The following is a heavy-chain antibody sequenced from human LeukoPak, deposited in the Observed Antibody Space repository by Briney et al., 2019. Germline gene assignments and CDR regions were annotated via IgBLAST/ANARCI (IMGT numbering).Heavy chain of an antibody. CDR3: AKRGGYSYQYYYYYMDV. D-gene: IGHD5-18*01. V-gene: IGHV3-30*04. J-gene: IGHJ6*03. CDR1: GFTFRNYA. CDR2: ISYDGTNE. Sequence: GGSLRLSCAASGFTFRNYAMYWVRQAPGKGLEWLAVISYDGTNEYYADAVKGRFTISRDNSKNTLYLQMNSLRAEDTAVYYCAKRGGYSYQYYYYYMDVWGKGTTVTISS.